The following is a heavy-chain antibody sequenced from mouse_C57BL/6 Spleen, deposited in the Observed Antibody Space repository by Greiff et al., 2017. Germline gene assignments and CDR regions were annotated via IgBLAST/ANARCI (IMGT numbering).Heavy chain of an antibody. J-gene: IGHJ4*01. CDR2: IYPGDGDT. V-gene: IGHV1-80*01. CDR1: GYAFSSYW. CDR3: AAPTVVAFYAMDY. Sequence: VQLQQSGAELVKPGASVKISCKASGYAFSSYWMNWVKQRPGKGLEWIGQIYPGDGDTNYNGKFKGKATLTADKSSSTAYMQLSSLTSEDSAVYCCAAPTVVAFYAMDYWGQGTSVTGSS. D-gene: IGHD1-1*01.